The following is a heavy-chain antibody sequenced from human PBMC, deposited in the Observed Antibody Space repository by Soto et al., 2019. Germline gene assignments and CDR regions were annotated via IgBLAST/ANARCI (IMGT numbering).Heavy chain of an antibody. Sequence: QITLKESGPPLVKPTQTLTLTCTFSGFSLSTSGVGVGWIRQPPGKALEWLALIYWDDDKRYSPSLKSRLTITKDTSKNQVVLTMTNMDPVDTATYYCAHSPEEWELLVWFDPWGQGTLVTVSS. V-gene: IGHV2-5*02. CDR2: IYWDDDK. J-gene: IGHJ5*02. CDR3: AHSPEEWELLVWFDP. D-gene: IGHD1-26*01. CDR1: GFSLSTSGVG.